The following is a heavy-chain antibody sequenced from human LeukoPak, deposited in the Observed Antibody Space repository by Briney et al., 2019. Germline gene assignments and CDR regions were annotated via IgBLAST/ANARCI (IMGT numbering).Heavy chain of an antibody. CDR3: AIYLGEATMRYDAFAI. CDR2: IIPIFGTA. CDR1: GGTFSSYA. V-gene: IGHV1-69*01. Sequence: ASVKVSCKASGGTFSSYAISWVRQAPGQGLEWMGGIIPIFGTANYAQKFQGRVTITADESTSTAYMELSSLRSEDTAVYYCAIYLGEATMRYDAFAIWGQGTMVTVSS. J-gene: IGHJ3*02. D-gene: IGHD2-2*01.